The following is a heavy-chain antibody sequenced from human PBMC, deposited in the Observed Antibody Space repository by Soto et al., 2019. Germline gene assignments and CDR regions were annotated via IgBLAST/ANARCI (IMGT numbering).Heavy chain of an antibody. CDR3: GRDLTSNANCIDP. Sequence: SETLSLTSSVPGDYLHVGGYYWTWIRQRPGKGLEWMGYIYYTGKTYYNPSLESRLTMSVGRSKNQFSLRLTSVTAADTAVYFCGRDLTSNANCIDPWGQGTLVTVSS. CDR2: IYYTGKT. D-gene: IGHD2-2*01. V-gene: IGHV4-30-4*01. CDR1: GDYLHVGGYY. J-gene: IGHJ5*02.